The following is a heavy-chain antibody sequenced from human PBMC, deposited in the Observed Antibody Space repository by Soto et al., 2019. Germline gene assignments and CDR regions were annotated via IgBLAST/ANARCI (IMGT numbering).Heavy chain of an antibody. CDR2: IYYSRST. J-gene: IGHJ5*02. Sequence: KTSETLSLTCTVSGGSISSYYWSWIRQPPGKGLEWIGYIYYSRSTNYNPSLKSRVTISVDTSKNQFSLKLSSVTAADTAVYYCARCLRIPHSNLFDPWGQGTLVTVSS. V-gene: IGHV4-59*01. CDR1: GGSISSYY. D-gene: IGHD2-15*01. CDR3: ARCLRIPHSNLFDP.